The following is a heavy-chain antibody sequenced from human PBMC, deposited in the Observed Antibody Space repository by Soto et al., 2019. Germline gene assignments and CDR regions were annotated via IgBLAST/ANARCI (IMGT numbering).Heavy chain of an antibody. CDR1: GGSISRYY. D-gene: IGHD2-8*01. Sequence: QVQLQESGPGVVKASETLSLSCSVSGGSISRYYWSWIRQPPGKGLEWIGYAYYSGDTGYNPSRMSRVTMAVDPSESQVSLKLSSVTAADTAVYYCARDRSTYGGGGTGEVKENWFDPWGQGALVTVSS. V-gene: IGHV4-59*01. CDR3: ARDRSTYGGGGTGEVKENWFDP. CDR2: AYYSGDT. J-gene: IGHJ5*02.